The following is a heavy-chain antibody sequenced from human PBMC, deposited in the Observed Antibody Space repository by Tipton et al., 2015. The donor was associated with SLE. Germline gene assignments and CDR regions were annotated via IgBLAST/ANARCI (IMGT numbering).Heavy chain of an antibody. Sequence: SLRLSCAASGFIFSNYGMHWVRQAPGKGLEWVAVIWSDGSNKYYADSVKGRFTISRDNSKNTLFMEMNSLGAEDTAVYYCARAPLGYCSGDACSPGIHWGQGTLVTVSS. D-gene: IGHD2-15*01. V-gene: IGHV3-33*01. CDR2: IWSDGSNK. CDR3: ARAPLGYCSGDACSPGIH. CDR1: GFIFSNYG. J-gene: IGHJ4*02.